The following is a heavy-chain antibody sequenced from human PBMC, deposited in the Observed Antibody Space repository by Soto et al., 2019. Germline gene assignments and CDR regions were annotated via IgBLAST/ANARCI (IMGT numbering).Heavy chain of an antibody. V-gene: IGHV5-51*03. J-gene: IGHJ6*02. CDR2: IYPGDSDT. CDR3: AASIFYYGTDV. CDR1: GYTFTNYW. Sequence: PGESLKISCKGSGYTFTNYWIGWVRQMPGKGLEWMGIIYPGDSDTKYNPSFQGQVTISADKSITTTYLQWSSLKASDTAIYYCAASIFYYGTDVRGQATKVTVSS.